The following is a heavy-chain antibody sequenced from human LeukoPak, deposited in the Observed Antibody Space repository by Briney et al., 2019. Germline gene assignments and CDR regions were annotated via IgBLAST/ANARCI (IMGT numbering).Heavy chain of an antibody. J-gene: IGHJ4*02. V-gene: IGHV3-23*01. CDR2: ISGSGGST. Sequence: GSMRLSCRTSGFTFSSYAMSWVRQAPGKGLEWVSSISGSGGSTYYAESVKGRFTISRDNSKNTLYLQMNSLRAEDTAVYYCAKDERRITIFGVASNYWGQ. CDR1: GFTFSSYA. D-gene: IGHD3-3*01. CDR3: AKDERRITIFGVASNY.